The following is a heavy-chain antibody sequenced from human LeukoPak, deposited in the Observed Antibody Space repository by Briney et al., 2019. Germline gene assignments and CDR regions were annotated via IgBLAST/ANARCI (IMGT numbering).Heavy chain of an antibody. D-gene: IGHD5-18*01. CDR3: ARALPYTAIDY. J-gene: IGHJ4*02. V-gene: IGHV3-64*01. CDR2: ISSNGGST. Sequence: GGSLRLSCAASGFTFSSYAMHWVRQAPGKGLEYVSAISSNGGSTYYANSVKGRFTISRDNSKNTLYLQMGSLGAEDMAVYYCARALPYTAIDYWGQGTLVTVST. CDR1: GFTFSSYA.